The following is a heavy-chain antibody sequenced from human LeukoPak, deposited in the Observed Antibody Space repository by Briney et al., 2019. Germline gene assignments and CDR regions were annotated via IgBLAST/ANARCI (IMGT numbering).Heavy chain of an antibody. Sequence: SGPMLVKPTETLTLICTFSGFSFSSDKVGVAWLRQPPGKALEWLALIYWDDDKRYNPSLQSRLSITKDTSENQVVLTMTTVDPEDTATYFCAHRSGMGTHRFDYWGQGALVAVSS. CDR1: GFSFSSDKVG. CDR3: AHRSGMGTHRFDY. CDR2: IYWDDDK. D-gene: IGHD3-10*01. J-gene: IGHJ4*02. V-gene: IGHV2-5*02.